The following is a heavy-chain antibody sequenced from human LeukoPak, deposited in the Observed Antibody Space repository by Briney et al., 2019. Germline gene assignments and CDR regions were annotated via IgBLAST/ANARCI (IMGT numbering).Heavy chain of an antibody. Sequence: ASVKVSCKASGGTFSSYAISLVRQAPGQGLEWMGRIIPILGIANYAQKFQGRVTITADKSTSTAYMELSSLRSEDTAVYYCARETVDRVDYWGQGTLVTVSS. CDR1: GGTFSSYA. CDR2: IIPILGIA. V-gene: IGHV1-69*04. J-gene: IGHJ4*02. D-gene: IGHD5-12*01. CDR3: ARETVDRVDY.